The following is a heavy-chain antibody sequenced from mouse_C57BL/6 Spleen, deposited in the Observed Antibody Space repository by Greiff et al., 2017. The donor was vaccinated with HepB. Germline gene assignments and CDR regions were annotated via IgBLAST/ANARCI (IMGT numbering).Heavy chain of an antibody. D-gene: IGHD2-4*01. CDR3: ARDYDYLFDY. CDR1: GYTFTDYN. J-gene: IGHJ2*01. CDR2: INPNNGGT. V-gene: IGHV1-22*01. Sequence: EVQLQESGPELVKPGASVKMSCKASGYTFTDYNMHWVKQSHGKSLEWIGYINPNNGGTSYNQKFKGKATLTVNKSSSTAYMELRSLTSEDSAVYYCARDYDYLFDYWGQGTTLTVSS.